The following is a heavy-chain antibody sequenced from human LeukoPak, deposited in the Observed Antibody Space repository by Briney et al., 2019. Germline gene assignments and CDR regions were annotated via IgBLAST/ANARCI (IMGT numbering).Heavy chain of an antibody. J-gene: IGHJ6*02. CDR2: INHSGST. D-gene: IGHD1-7*01. Sequence: SETLSLTCAVYGGPFSGYSWSWVRQSPGKGLEWIGEINHSGSTNYNPSLKSRVAISRDMSKNQVSLKLRSVTAADTAVYYCARGRANYHYFAMDVWGQGTTVTVSS. CDR3: ARGRANYHYFAMDV. CDR1: GGPFSGYS. V-gene: IGHV4-34*01.